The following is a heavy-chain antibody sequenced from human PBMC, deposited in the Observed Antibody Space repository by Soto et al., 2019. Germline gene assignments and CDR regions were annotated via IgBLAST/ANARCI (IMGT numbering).Heavy chain of an antibody. Sequence: ASVKVSCKASGYTFTSYGISWVRQAPGQGLEWMGWISAYNGNTNYAQKLQGRVTMTTDTSTSTAYMELRSLRSDDTAVYYCARDQMESRAYDFWSGYSPNHPWGQGTLVTVSS. D-gene: IGHD3-3*01. CDR1: GYTFTSYG. J-gene: IGHJ5*02. V-gene: IGHV1-18*01. CDR2: ISAYNGNT. CDR3: ARDQMESRAYDFWSGYSPNHP.